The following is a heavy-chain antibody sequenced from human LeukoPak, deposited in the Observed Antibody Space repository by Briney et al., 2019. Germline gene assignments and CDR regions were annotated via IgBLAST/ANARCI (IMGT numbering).Heavy chain of an antibody. Sequence: ASVKVSCKASGYSFTSHYMHWVRQAPGQGLEWLGLINPSGSSTLYAQKFQGRVTITADKSTSTAYMELSSLRSEDTAVYYCARDKDGYKLGYFQHWGQGTLVTVSS. CDR1: GYSFTSHY. CDR3: ARDKDGYKLGYFQH. D-gene: IGHD5-24*01. V-gene: IGHV1-46*01. J-gene: IGHJ1*01. CDR2: INPSGSST.